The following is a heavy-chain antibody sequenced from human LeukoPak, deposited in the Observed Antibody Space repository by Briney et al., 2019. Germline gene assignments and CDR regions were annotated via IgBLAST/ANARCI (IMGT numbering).Heavy chain of an antibody. V-gene: IGHV3-13*01. D-gene: IGHD3-10*01. CDR1: GFTFSSYD. CDR3: ARAKGDGSGSVGAFDI. J-gene: IGHJ3*02. CDR2: IGTAGDT. Sequence: GGSLRLSCAASGFTFSSYDMHWVRQATGKGLEWVSAIGTAGDTYYPGSMKGRFTISRENAKNSLYLQMNSLRAGDTAVYYCARAKGDGSGSVGAFDIWGQGTMVTVSS.